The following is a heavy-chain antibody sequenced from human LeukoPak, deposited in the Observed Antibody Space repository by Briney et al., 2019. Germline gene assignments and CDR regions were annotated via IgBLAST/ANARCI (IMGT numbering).Heavy chain of an antibody. J-gene: IGHJ6*03. D-gene: IGHD3-10*01. CDR1: GFTFDDYG. CDR2: IKWNGGST. Sequence: GGSLRLSWAASGFTFDDYGMSWVRQAPGKGLEWVSGIKWNGGSTGYADSVKGRFTISRDNAKNSLYLQMNSLRAEDTAVYYCARDNYYGSGSYYLSYYYYMDVWGKGTTVTVSS. V-gene: IGHV3-20*04. CDR3: ARDNYYGSGSYYLSYYYYMDV.